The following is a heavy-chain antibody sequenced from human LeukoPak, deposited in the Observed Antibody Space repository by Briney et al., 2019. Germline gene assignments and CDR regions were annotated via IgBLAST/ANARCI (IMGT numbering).Heavy chain of an antibody. V-gene: IGHV3-23*01. D-gene: IGHD6-19*01. CDR3: AKGGIAVAGYYYYGMDV. CDR1: GFTFSSYA. J-gene: IGHJ6*04. Sequence: GESLRHSCAASGFTFSSYAMSWVRPAPGKGLEGVSAISGSGGSTYYADSVKGRFTISRDNSKNTLYLQMNSLRAEDTAVYYCAKGGIAVAGYYYYGMDVWGKGTTVTVSS. CDR2: ISGSGGST.